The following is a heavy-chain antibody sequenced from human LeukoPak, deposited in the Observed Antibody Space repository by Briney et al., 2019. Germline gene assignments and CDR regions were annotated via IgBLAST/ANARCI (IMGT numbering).Heavy chain of an antibody. Sequence: GGSLRLSCAASGFTFSSYAMSWVRQAPGKGLEWVSAISGSGGSTYYADSVKGRFTISRDNSKNTLYLQMNNLRAEDTAVYYCAKGDRGYSYGDYFDYWGQGTLVTVSS. V-gene: IGHV3-23*01. CDR3: AKGDRGYSYGDYFDY. CDR2: ISGSGGST. CDR1: GFTFSSYA. D-gene: IGHD5-18*01. J-gene: IGHJ4*02.